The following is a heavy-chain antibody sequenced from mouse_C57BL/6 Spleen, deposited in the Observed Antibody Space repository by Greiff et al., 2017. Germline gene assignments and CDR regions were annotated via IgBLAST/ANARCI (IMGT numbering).Heavy chain of an antibody. CDR1: GFTFSSYT. CDR3: ARQDGNYVAWFAY. D-gene: IGHD2-1*01. Sequence: EVKLVESGGGLVKPGGSLKLSCAASGFTFSSYTMSWVRQTPEKRLEWVATISGGGGNTYYPDSVKGRFTISRDKAKNTLYLQMSSLRSEDTALYYCARQDGNYVAWFAYWGQGTLVTVSA. V-gene: IGHV5-9*01. CDR2: ISGGGGNT. J-gene: IGHJ3*01.